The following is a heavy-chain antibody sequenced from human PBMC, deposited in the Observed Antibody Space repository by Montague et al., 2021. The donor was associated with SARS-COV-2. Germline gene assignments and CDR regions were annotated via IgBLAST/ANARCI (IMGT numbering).Heavy chain of an antibody. Sequence: SLGLSCAASGFVFTSYSMNWVRQAPGKGLEWVSSISSTSSYIYYADSVKGRFTISRDSSKTSMYLHMKDLRAEDSAVYYCVRGMLASTGAMSDHWGQGTRATVSS. CDR1: GFVFTSYS. V-gene: IGHV3-21*01. CDR3: VRGMLASTGAMSDH. D-gene: IGHD1-1*01. J-gene: IGHJ4*02. CDR2: ISSTSSYI.